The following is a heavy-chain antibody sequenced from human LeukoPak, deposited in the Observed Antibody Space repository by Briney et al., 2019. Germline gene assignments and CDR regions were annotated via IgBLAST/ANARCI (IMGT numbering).Heavy chain of an antibody. Sequence: ASVKVSCKASGYTFTSYDINWVRQATGQGLEWMGWMNPNSGNTGYAQKFQGRVTITRNTSISTAYMELSSLRSEDTAVYYCARDKVRGVNNYYYYYMDVWGKGTTVTVSS. V-gene: IGHV1-8*03. D-gene: IGHD3-10*01. J-gene: IGHJ6*03. CDR2: MNPNSGNT. CDR1: GYTFTSYD. CDR3: ARDKVRGVNNYYYYYMDV.